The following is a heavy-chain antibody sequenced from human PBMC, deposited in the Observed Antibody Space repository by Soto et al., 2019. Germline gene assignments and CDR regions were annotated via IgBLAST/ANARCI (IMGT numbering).Heavy chain of an antibody. Sequence: QVQLVESGGGVVQSGRSLRLSCSASGFTFSSFAMHWVRQAPGKGLEWVAYISYDGNYKYYVDSVQGRFTISRDNSKNSLYLQMSRLRAEDTAVYYCAKDVVGRGDSWGQGTLVTVSS. CDR2: ISYDGNYK. V-gene: IGHV3-33*05. CDR3: AKDVVGRGDS. J-gene: IGHJ1*01. D-gene: IGHD2-21*01. CDR1: GFTFSSFA.